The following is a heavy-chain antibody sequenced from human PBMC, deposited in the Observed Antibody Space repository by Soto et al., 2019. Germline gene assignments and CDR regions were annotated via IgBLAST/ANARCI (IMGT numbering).Heavy chain of an antibody. J-gene: IGHJ4*02. CDR1: GGSISSYH. CDR3: ARESGDNWDYEAY. V-gene: IGHV4-4*07. CDR2: IYTSGNT. Sequence: TSETLSLTCTVTGGSISSYHWSWIRHSAGKGLEWIGRIYTSGNTHYNPSLKSRVTVSIDTSKNQFFLTVNSVTAADSAVYYCARESGDNWDYEAYWGQGTPVTVSS. D-gene: IGHD1-7*01.